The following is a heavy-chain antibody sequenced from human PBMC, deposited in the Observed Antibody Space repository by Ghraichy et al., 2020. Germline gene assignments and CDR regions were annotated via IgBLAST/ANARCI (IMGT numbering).Heavy chain of an antibody. CDR3: ARGEANYGDYVGVGP. D-gene: IGHD4-17*01. J-gene: IGHJ5*02. CDR2: ISSSSSYI. Sequence: GSLRLSCAASGFTFSRYSMNWVRQAPGKGLEWVSSISSSSSYIHYADSVKGRFTISRDNAKNSLYLQMNSLRAEDKAVYYCARGEANYGDYVGVGPWGQGTLVTVSS. V-gene: IGHV3-21*01. CDR1: GFTFSRYS.